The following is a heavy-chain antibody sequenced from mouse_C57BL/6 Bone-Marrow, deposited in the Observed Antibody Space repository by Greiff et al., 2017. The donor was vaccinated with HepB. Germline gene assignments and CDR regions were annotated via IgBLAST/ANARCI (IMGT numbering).Heavy chain of an antibody. Sequence: QVQLQQSGAELVKPGASVKISCKASGYAFSSYWMNWVKQRPGKGLEWIGQIYPGDGDTNYNGKFKGKATLTADKSSSTDYMQLSSLTSEDSAVYFCARWGSNYSWFAYWGQGTLVTVSA. V-gene: IGHV1-80*01. J-gene: IGHJ3*01. CDR3: ARWGSNYSWFAY. CDR2: IYPGDGDT. CDR1: GYAFSSYW. D-gene: IGHD2-5*01.